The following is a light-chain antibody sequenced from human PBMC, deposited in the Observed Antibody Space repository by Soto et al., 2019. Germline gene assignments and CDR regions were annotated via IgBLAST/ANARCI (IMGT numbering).Light chain of an antibody. J-gene: IGKJ1*01. CDR2: GAS. CDR3: QQYGSSGT. CDR1: QSVSNNY. Sequence: EIVLTQSPGTLSLSPGERATLSCRASQSVSNNYLAWYQQKPGQAPRLLICGASNRATGIPDRFSGSGSGTDLTLTISRLEPEDFAVYYCQQYGSSGTFGQGTKVDIK. V-gene: IGKV3-20*01.